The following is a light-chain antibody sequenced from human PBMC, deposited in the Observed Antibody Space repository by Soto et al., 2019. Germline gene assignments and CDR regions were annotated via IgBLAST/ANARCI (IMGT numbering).Light chain of an antibody. CDR3: QQRSNWPPT. CDR2: DAS. J-gene: IGKJ1*01. V-gene: IGKV3-11*01. CDR1: QSVGSY. Sequence: EIVLTQSPATLSLSPGERATLSCRASQSVGSYLAWYQQKLGQAPRLLIYDASNRATGLPARFSGSGSGTDFTLTISRLEPEDFAVYFCQQRSNWPPTFGQGTKLEIK.